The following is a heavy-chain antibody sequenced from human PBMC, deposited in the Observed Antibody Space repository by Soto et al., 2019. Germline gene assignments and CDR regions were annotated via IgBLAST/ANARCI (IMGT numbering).Heavy chain of an antibody. CDR3: AKDMSTGEYSYYRYIDV. CDR2: ISWNSGQL. J-gene: IGHJ6*03. CDR1: GFTFDDYA. V-gene: IGHV3-9*01. Sequence: EVQLVESGGGLVQPDRSLRLSCVASGFTFDDYAMHWVRQAPGKGLEWVSAISWNSGQLDYADSVRGRFTISRDNAKNSLYLQMNRLRPEDTALYYGAKDMSTGEYSYYRYIDVWGKGTTVTVSS. D-gene: IGHD4-17*01.